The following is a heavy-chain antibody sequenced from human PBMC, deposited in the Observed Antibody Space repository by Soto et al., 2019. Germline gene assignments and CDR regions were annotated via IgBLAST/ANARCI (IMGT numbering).Heavy chain of an antibody. J-gene: IGHJ6*02. Sequence: QVKLVQSGAEVKKPGASVKVSGKASGYTFTSYGISWVRQAPGQGLEWMGWIRAYNGNTNYAQKLQGRVTMTTDTPTSTAYMALRSLRSDDTAVYYCARDLPTMDVWGQGTTVTVSS. V-gene: IGHV1-18*01. CDR3: ARDLPTMDV. CDR1: GYTFTSYG. CDR2: IRAYNGNT.